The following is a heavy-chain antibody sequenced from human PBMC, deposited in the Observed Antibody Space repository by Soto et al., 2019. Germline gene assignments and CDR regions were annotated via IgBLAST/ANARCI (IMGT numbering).Heavy chain of an antibody. J-gene: IGHJ4*02. CDR1: GGSISNFY. V-gene: IGHV4-59*01. CDR2: IQDGGST. Sequence: PSETLSLTCTVSGGSISNFYWSWIRQPPGKGPEYIGYIQDGGSTNYNPSLESRVAISVDTSKNQFSLRLTSVTAADTAVYYCARGFGVTTNPPGHWGQGTLVTVSS. D-gene: IGHD4-17*01. CDR3: ARGFGVTTNPPGH.